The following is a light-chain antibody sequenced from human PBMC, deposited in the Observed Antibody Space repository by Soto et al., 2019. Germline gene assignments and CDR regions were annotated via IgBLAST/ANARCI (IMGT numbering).Light chain of an antibody. V-gene: IGKV1D-12*01. CDR2: TAS. CDR1: QDIAGY. CDR3: QQAYTFPIT. J-gene: IGKJ5*01. Sequence: DIQVTQSPSSXSASVGDRVTISCRASQDIAGYLAWYQHKPGRAPELLIRTASSLQSGVPSRFSGSGSGTDFTLTINSLQPEDFATYYCQQAYTFPITFGQGTRLEIK.